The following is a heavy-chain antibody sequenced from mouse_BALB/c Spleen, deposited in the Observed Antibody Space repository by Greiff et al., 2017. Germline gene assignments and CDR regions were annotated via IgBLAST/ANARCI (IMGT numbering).Heavy chain of an antibody. J-gene: IGHJ2*01. Sequence: VQGVESGAELVRPGASVTLSCKASGYTFTDYEMHWVKQTPVHGLEWIGAIDPETGGTAYNQKFKGKATLTADKSSSTAYMELRSLTSEDSAVYYCTPYGSSLDYWGQGTTLTVSS. CDR3: TPYGSSLDY. V-gene: IGHV1-15*01. CDR1: GYTFTDYE. D-gene: IGHD1-1*01. CDR2: IDPETGGT.